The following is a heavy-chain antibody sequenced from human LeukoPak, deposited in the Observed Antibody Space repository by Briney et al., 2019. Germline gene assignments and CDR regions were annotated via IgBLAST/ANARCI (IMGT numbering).Heavy chain of an antibody. CDR1: GYTFNNHY. CDR3: ARSRAKYSSSYYFDY. D-gene: IGHD5-18*01. J-gene: IGHJ4*02. V-gene: IGHV1-69*13. Sequence: SVKVSCKASGYTFNNHYMYWVRQAPGQGLEWMGGIIPIFGTANYAQKFQGRVTITADESTSTAYMELSSLRSEDTAVYYCARSRAKYSSSYYFDYWGQGTLVTVSS. CDR2: IIPIFGTA.